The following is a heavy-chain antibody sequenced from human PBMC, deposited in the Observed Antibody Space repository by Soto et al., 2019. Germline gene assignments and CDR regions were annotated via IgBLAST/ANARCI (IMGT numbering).Heavy chain of an antibody. V-gene: IGHV1-69*01. D-gene: IGHD6-13*01. CDR3: ARGISGIVAAGIIESYYFDY. CDR1: GGTFSSYA. Sequence: QVQLVQSGAEVKKPGSSVKVSCKASGGTFSSYAISWVRQAPGQGLEWMGGIIPIFGTANYAQKFQGRVTITADESTSTAYMELSSLRSEDTAVYYCARGISGIVAAGIIESYYFDYWGQGTLVTVSS. J-gene: IGHJ4*02. CDR2: IIPIFGTA.